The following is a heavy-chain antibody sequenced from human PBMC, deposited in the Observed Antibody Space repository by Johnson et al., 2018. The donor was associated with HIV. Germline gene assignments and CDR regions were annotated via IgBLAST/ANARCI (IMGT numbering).Heavy chain of an antibody. CDR1: GFTFSSYG. Sequence: QVQLVESGGGVVQPGGSLRLSCAASGFTFSSYGMHWVRQAPGKGLEWVAFIRYDGSNKYYADSVKGRLTISRDNSKNTLSLQTNSLRVEDTAVYYSAKDRARGWLQFHDAFDIWGQGTMVTVSS. V-gene: IGHV3-30*02. D-gene: IGHD5-24*01. CDR2: IRYDGSNK. CDR3: AKDRARGWLQFHDAFDI. J-gene: IGHJ3*02.